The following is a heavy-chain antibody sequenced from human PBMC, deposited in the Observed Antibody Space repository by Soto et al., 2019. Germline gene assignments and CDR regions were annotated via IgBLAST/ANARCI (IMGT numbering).Heavy chain of an antibody. Sequence: QVQLQQWGAGLLKPSETLSLTCAVYGGSFSGYYWSWIRQPPGKGLEWIGEINHSGSTNYNPSLKSRVTISVDTSKNQFSLKLSSVTAADTAVYYCARVQAGDPSAEFDYWGQGTLVTVSS. CDR2: INHSGST. V-gene: IGHV4-34*01. D-gene: IGHD7-27*01. CDR1: GGSFSGYY. J-gene: IGHJ4*02. CDR3: ARVQAGDPSAEFDY.